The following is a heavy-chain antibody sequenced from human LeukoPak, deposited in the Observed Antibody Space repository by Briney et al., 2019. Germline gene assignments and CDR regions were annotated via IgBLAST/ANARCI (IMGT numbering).Heavy chain of an antibody. J-gene: IGHJ5*02. D-gene: IGHD2-2*01. CDR1: GGSISSYY. Sequence: SETLSLTCTVSGGSISSYYWSWIRQPPGKGLEWIGEINHSGSTNYNPSLKSRVTISVDTSKNQFSLKLSSVTAADTAVYYCARGSVVVPAAQKKRRNWFDPWGQGTLVTVSS. V-gene: IGHV4-34*01. CDR2: INHSGST. CDR3: ARGSVVVPAAQKKRRNWFDP.